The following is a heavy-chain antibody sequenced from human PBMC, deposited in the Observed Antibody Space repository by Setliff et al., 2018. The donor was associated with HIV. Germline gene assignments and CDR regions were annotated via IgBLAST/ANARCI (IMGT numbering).Heavy chain of an antibody. D-gene: IGHD5-12*01. CDR2: IIPIARIP. V-gene: IGHV1-69*10. CDR3: ARGPLYGYDRGYFDY. Sequence: SVKVSCKASGGTFNTFGMNWVRQAPGQGLAWMGGIIPIARIPNYAQKFQDRVTITADESTSTVYMEISSLTSEDTALYYCARGPLYGYDRGYFDYWVPETLLVTVSS. J-gene: IGHJ4*03. CDR1: GGTFNTFG.